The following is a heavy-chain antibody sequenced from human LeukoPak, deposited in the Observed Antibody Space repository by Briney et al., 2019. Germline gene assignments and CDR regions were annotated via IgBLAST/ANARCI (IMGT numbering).Heavy chain of an antibody. V-gene: IGHV3-21*01. D-gene: IGHD2-2*01. CDR2: ISSSSSYK. Sequence: GGSLRLSCAASGFTFSNYAMNWVRQAPGKGLEWVSSISSSSSYKFYADSVKGRFTISRDNAKNSVYLQMNSLRVEDTAVYYCGRWIHDQSNYLDYWGQGTLVTVSS. CDR3: GRWIHDQSNYLDY. CDR1: GFTFSNYA. J-gene: IGHJ4*02.